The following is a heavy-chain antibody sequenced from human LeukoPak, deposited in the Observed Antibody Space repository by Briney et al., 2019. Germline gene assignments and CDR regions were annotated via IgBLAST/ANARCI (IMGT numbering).Heavy chain of an antibody. V-gene: IGHV3-48*03. CDR3: ARALWYCGGGTSKTPSGVFDI. CDR2: ISSSGSTI. D-gene: IGHD2-21*01. CDR1: GFTFSSYE. Sequence: PGGSLRLSCAASGFTFSSYEMNWVRQAPGKGLEWVSYISSSGSTIYYADSVKGRFTISRDNAKNSLYLQMNSLRAGDTAVYYCARALWYCGGGTSKTPSGVFDIGAQGKMVTVFS. J-gene: IGHJ3*02.